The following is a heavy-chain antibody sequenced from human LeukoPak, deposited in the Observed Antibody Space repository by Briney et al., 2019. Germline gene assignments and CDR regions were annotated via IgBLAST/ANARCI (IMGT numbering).Heavy chain of an antibody. CDR1: GYTFTSYY. CDR3: ARDYKRVPAAAVNFDY. Sequence: ASVKVSCKASGYTFTSYYMHWVRQAPGQGLEWMGIINPSGGSTSYAQKFQGRVTMTRDMSTSTVYMELSSLRSEDTAVYYCARDYKRVPAAAVNFDYWGQGTLVNVSS. V-gene: IGHV1-46*01. CDR2: INPSGGST. D-gene: IGHD2-2*01. J-gene: IGHJ4*02.